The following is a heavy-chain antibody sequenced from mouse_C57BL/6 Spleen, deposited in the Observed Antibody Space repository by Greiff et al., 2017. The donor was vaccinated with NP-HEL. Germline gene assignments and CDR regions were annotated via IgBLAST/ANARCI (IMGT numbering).Heavy chain of an antibody. D-gene: IGHD1-1*01. CDR1: GYTFTSYW. J-gene: IGHJ2*01. CDR2: IDPSDSYT. V-gene: IGHV1-50*01. Sequence: VQLQQPGAELVKPGASVKLSCKASGYTFTSYWMQWVKQRPGQGLEWIGEIDPSDSYTNYTQKFKGKATLTVDTSSSTAYMQLSSLTSEDSAVYYCARPNYYGSSYYFDYWGQGTTLTVSS. CDR3: ARPNYYGSSYYFDY.